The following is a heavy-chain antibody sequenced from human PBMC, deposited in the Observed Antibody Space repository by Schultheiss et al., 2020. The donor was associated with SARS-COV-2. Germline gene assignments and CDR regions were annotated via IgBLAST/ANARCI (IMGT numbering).Heavy chain of an antibody. J-gene: IGHJ6*02. D-gene: IGHD6-19*01. CDR1: GGSFSGYY. V-gene: IGHV4-34*01. Sequence: SETLSLTCAVYGGSFSGYYWSWIRQPPGKGLEWIGEINHSGSTNYNPSLKSRVTISVDTSKNQFSLKLSSVTAADTAVYYCARDSMAVEYYGMDVWGQGTTVTVSS. CDR2: INHSGST. CDR3: ARDSMAVEYYGMDV.